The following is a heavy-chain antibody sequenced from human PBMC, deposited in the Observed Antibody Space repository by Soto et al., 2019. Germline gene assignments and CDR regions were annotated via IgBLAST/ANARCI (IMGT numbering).Heavy chain of an antibody. CDR2: IYYTGST. CDR3: ARTGGVSAGSGYYAH. J-gene: IGHJ4*02. D-gene: IGHD3-22*01. V-gene: IGHV4-59*12. CDR1: GGSISSYY. Sequence: PSETLSLTCTVSGGSISSYYWSWIRQPPGKGLEWIGYIYYTGSTYYSPSLMSRVTISLDTSKNQFSLKLSSVTAADTAVYYCARTGGVSAGSGYYAHWGQGTQVTVSS.